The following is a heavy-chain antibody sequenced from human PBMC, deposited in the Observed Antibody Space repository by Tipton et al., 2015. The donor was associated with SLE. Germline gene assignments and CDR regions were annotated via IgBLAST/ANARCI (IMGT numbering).Heavy chain of an antibody. CDR2: INPSGGHT. V-gene: IGHV1-46*01. D-gene: IGHD7-27*01. Sequence: QSGPEVKKPGASVKISCRASGNPFTSHSIHWVRQAPGQGLEWMGMINPSGGHTTYAQRFQGRVTMTRDTSTSSVYMELSSLRSDDTAVYYCARDKVAGDGYWVFDVWGRGALVSVPS. CDR1: GNPFTSHS. CDR3: ARDKVAGDGYWVFDV. J-gene: IGHJ2*01.